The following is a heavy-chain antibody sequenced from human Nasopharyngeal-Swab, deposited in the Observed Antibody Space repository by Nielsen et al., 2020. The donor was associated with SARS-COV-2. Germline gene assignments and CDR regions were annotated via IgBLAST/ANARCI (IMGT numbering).Heavy chain of an antibody. CDR1: GYTFTGYY. Sequence: SVKVSCKASGYTFTGYYMHWVRQAPGQGLEWMGRINPNSGGTNYAQKFQGRVTMTRDTSISTAYMELSRLRSDDTAVYYCARKRGFEYQLPNNWFDPWGQGTLVTVSS. J-gene: IGHJ5*02. CDR2: INPNSGGT. CDR3: ARKRGFEYQLPNNWFDP. D-gene: IGHD2-2*01. V-gene: IGHV1-2*06.